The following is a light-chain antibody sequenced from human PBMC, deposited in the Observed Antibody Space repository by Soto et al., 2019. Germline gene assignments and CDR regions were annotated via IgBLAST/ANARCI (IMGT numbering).Light chain of an antibody. CDR3: QQYYSYPGT. CDR2: DAS. Sequence: DIQMTQSPSTLSASVGDRVTITCRASQSISNWLAWYQQKPGKAPKLLIYDASSLESGVPSGFSGSGSGTEFTITISSLQPDDFATFYCQQYYSYPGTFGQGTKVELK. J-gene: IGKJ1*01. CDR1: QSISNW. V-gene: IGKV1-5*01.